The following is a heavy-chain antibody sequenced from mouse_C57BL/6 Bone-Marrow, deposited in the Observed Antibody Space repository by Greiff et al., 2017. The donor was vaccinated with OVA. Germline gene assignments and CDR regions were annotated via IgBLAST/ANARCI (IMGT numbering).Heavy chain of an antibody. V-gene: IGHV1-76*01. CDR1: GYTFTDYY. J-gene: IGHJ4*01. Sequence: VQLQQSGAELVRPGASVKLSCTASGYTFTDYYINWVKQRPGQGLEWIARIYPGSGNTYYNEKFKGKATLTAEKSSSTAYMQLSSLTSEDSAVYFCARELRYYYAMDYWGQGTSVTVSS. CDR3: ARELRYYYAMDY. CDR2: IYPGSGNT.